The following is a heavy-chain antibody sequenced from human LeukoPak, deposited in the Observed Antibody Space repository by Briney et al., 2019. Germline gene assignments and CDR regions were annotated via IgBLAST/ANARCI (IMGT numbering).Heavy chain of an antibody. J-gene: IGHJ4*02. V-gene: IGHV3-30*04. CDR3: AKWSDFDY. CDR2: ISYGGSNK. Sequence: GGSLRLSCVASGFTFSNYAMHWVRQAPGKGLEWVAVISYGGSNKYYADSVKGRFTISRDNSKNTLYLQMISLRAEDTAVYYCAKWSDFDYWGQGTLVTVSS. CDR1: GFTFSNYA. D-gene: IGHD2-8*01.